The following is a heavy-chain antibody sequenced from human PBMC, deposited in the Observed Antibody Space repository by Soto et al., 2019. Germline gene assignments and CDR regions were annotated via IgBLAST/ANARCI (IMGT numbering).Heavy chain of an antibody. Sequence: QVHLQESGPGLVKPSETLSLTCTVSGGSVSSDNYYWTWIRQPPGKGLEWIGYIYYSGSNNYNPSLKIRVTISVDSSKNQFSLKLSSVTAADTAVYYCARDCMVTYDYYLMDVCGQGTTVTVYS. CDR3: ARDCMVTYDYYLMDV. CDR1: GGSVSSDNYY. CDR2: IYYSGSN. D-gene: IGHD5-18*01. V-gene: IGHV4-61*01. J-gene: IGHJ6*02.